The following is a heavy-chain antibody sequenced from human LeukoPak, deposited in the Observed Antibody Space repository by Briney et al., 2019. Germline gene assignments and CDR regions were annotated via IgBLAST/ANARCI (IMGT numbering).Heavy chain of an antibody. V-gene: IGHV3-7*01. CDR2: INQDESKK. CDR3: ARDHAYRADY. Sequence: GGSRRLSCAASGFTFSNDWMCWVHQAPGKGLEWVANINQDESKKYYADSVKGRFTISRDNAKNSPYLQMSSLTAEDTAIYYCARDHAYRADYWGQGTLVTVSS. D-gene: IGHD2-2*01. J-gene: IGHJ4*02. CDR1: GFTFSNDW.